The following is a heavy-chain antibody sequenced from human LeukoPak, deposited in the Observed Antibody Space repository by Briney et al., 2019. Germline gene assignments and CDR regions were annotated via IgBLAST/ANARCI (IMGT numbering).Heavy chain of an antibody. CDR1: GGSISSYY. Sequence: PSETLSLTCTVSGGSISSYYWNWIRQPPGKGLEWIGYIYYSGSTNYKPSLKSRVTISVDTSKNQFSLKLSSVTAADTAVYYCARGGYDILTGYYNYYYYYYMDVWGKGTTVTISS. CDR3: ARGGYDILTGYYNYYYYYYMDV. V-gene: IGHV4-59*01. CDR2: IYYSGST. D-gene: IGHD3-9*01. J-gene: IGHJ6*03.